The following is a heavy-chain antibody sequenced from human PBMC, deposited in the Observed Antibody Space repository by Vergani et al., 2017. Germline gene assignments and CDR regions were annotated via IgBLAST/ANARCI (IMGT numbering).Heavy chain of an antibody. D-gene: IGHD3-9*01. CDR1: GFTFSSYD. CDR2: IGTAGDT. V-gene: IGHV3-13*01. J-gene: IGHJ6*02. CDR3: ARDCDILTGYGMDV. Sequence: EVQLVESGGGLVQPGGSLRLSCAASGFTFSSYDMHWVRQATGKGLEWVSAIGTAGDTYYPGSVKGRFTISRDNSKNTLYLQMNSLRAEDTAVYYCARDCDILTGYGMDVWGQGTTVTVSS.